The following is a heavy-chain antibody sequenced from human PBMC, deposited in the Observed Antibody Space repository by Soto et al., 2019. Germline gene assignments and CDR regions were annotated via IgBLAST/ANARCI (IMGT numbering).Heavy chain of an antibody. V-gene: IGHV3-23*01. D-gene: IGHD4-17*01. CDR2: ITGSGGST. J-gene: IGHJ4*02. CDR1: GFTFSTYA. Sequence: EVQLLESGGGLVQPGGSLRLSCAASGFTFSTYAMIWVRQAPGKGLGWVSVITGSGGSTYYADSVKGRFTISRDTSKNTLFLQMNSLRAEDTAVYYCAKDRYGDYGGIDYWGQGTMVTVSS. CDR3: AKDRYGDYGGIDY.